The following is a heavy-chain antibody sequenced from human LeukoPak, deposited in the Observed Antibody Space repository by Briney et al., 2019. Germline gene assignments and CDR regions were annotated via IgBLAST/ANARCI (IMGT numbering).Heavy chain of an antibody. CDR2: IYYSGST. J-gene: IGHJ6*02. CDR1: GGSISSYY. D-gene: IGHD3-10*01. Sequence: SETLSLTCTVSGGSISSYYWSWIRQPPGKGLEWIGYIYYSGSTNYNPSLKSRVTISVDTSKNQFSLKLSSVTAADTAVYYCARELVRGALYYYGMDVWGQGTTVTVSS. CDR3: ARELVRGALYYYGMDV. V-gene: IGHV4-59*12.